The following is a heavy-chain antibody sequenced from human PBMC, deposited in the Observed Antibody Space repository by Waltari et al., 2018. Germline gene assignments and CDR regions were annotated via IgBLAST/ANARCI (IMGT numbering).Heavy chain of an antibody. CDR1: GGTFSSYA. CDR3: ARGKVETDAFDI. V-gene: IGHV1-8*02. Sequence: QVQLVQSGAEVKKPGSSVKVSCKASGGTFSSYAINWVRQATGQGLEWMGWMNPNSGNTGYAQKFQGRVTMTRNTSISTAYMELSSLRSEDTAVYYCARGKVETDAFDIWGQGTMVTVSS. CDR2: MNPNSGNT. J-gene: IGHJ3*02.